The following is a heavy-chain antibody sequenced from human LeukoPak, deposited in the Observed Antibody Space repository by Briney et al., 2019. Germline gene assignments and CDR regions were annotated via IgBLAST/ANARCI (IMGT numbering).Heavy chain of an antibody. CDR3: ARGLGPNKYCSGGSCYSFRDGYYDYYMDV. Sequence: SVKVSCKASGYTFTSYAISWVRQAPGQGLEWMGGIIPIFGTANYAQKFQGRVTITTDESTSTAYMELSSLRSEDTAVYYCARGLGPNKYCSGGSCYSFRDGYYDYYMDVWGKGTTVTVSS. CDR2: IIPIFGTA. CDR1: GYTFTSYA. V-gene: IGHV1-69*05. D-gene: IGHD2-15*01. J-gene: IGHJ6*03.